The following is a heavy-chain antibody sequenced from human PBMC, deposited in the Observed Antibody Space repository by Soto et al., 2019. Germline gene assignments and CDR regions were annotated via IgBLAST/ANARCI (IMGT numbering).Heavy chain of an antibody. CDR1: GYTFTSYG. CDR3: ARGGGYYEDVSRGALDI. J-gene: IGHJ3*02. CDR2: ISAYNGNT. V-gene: IGHV1-18*01. Sequence: QVQLVQSGAEVKKPGASVKVSCKASGYTFTSYGISWVRQAPGQGLEWMGWISAYNGNTNYAQKLQGRVTMTTDTTTSTAYMEPRRLRSGDTAVNYSARGGGYYEDVSRGALDIWGQGTMVTVSS. D-gene: IGHD1-26*01.